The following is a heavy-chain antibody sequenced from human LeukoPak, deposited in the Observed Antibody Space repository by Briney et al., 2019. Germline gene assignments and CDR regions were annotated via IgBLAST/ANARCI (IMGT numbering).Heavy chain of an antibody. Sequence: SETLSLTCAVYGGSFSGYYWSWIRQPPGKGLEWIGEINHSGSTNYNPSLKSRVTISVDTSKNQFSLKLSSVTAADTAVYYCARESGYSYGPNYYYYYGMDVWGQGTTVTVSS. J-gene: IGHJ6*02. CDR3: ARESGYSYGPNYYYYYGMDV. V-gene: IGHV4-34*01. D-gene: IGHD5-18*01. CDR1: GGSFSGYY. CDR2: INHSGST.